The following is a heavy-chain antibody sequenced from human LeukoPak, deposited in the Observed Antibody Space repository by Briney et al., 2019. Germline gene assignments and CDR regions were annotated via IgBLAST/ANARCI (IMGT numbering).Heavy chain of an antibody. CDR3: ARGRQDVTMIVVVMTAVSYYLDV. CDR1: GGSFSGYY. CDR2: MNPSGST. D-gene: IGHD3-22*01. V-gene: IGHV4-34*01. J-gene: IGHJ6*03. Sequence: PSETLSLTCAVYGGSFSGYYWTWIRQTPEKGLEWSGEMNPSGSTNYNPSLKSRVTISVDTPKNQFSLELSSVTAADTPVYYCARGRQDVTMIVVVMTAVSYYLDVWGKGTTVAVS.